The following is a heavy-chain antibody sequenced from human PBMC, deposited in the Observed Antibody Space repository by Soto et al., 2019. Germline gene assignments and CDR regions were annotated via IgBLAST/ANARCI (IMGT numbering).Heavy chain of an antibody. CDR1: SGSISGDY. V-gene: IGHV4-59*01. J-gene: IGHJ5*02. CDR2: ISYRGST. CDR3: ARVRSSSGSYYKDWFDP. Sequence: PSETLSLTCTVSSGSISGDYWSWIRQPPGKGLEWMGYISYRGSTNYNSSLKSRVTISVDTSKNQFSLKLTSVTAADTAVYYCARVRSSSGSYYKDWFDPWGQGTLVTVSS. D-gene: IGHD3-10*01.